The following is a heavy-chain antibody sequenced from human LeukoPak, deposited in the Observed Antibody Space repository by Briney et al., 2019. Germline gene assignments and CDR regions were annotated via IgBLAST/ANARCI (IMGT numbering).Heavy chain of an antibody. CDR2: IKPDSGDT. J-gene: IGHJ4*02. D-gene: IGHD7-27*01. CDR1: GYTFSGYD. V-gene: IGHV1-2*02. CDR3: AKFDQDWGTFDY. Sequence: ASVKVSCKASGYTFSGYDIHWVRQAPGQGLEWMGWIKPDSGDTHYVQKFQGRVTMTRDTSITTAYMELSLRSDDTAVYYCAKFDQDWGTFDYWGQGTVVTVSS.